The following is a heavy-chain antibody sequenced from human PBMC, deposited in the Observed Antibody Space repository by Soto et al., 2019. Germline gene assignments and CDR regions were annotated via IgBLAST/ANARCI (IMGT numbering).Heavy chain of an antibody. Sequence: SETLSLTCTVSGGSISSSSYYWGWIRQPPGKGLEWIGSIYYSGSTYYNPSLKSRVTISVDTSKNQFSLKLSSVTAADTAVYYCARHRAAQAGGYYYYMDVWGKGTTVTVSS. J-gene: IGHJ6*03. CDR1: GGSISSSSYY. D-gene: IGHD6-25*01. CDR3: ARHRAAQAGGYYYYMDV. CDR2: IYYSGST. V-gene: IGHV4-39*01.